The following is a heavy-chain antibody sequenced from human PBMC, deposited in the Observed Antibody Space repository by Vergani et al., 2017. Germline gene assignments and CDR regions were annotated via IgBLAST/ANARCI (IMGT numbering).Heavy chain of an antibody. D-gene: IGHD3-10*01. V-gene: IGHV4-31*03. CDR3: ARGDDLRGSGSWGAFDI. CDR1: GGSISSGGYY. J-gene: IGHJ3*02. CDR2: IYYSGST. Sequence: QVQLQESGPGLVKPSQTLSLTCTVSGGSISSGGYYWSWIRQHPGKGLEWIGYIYYSGSTYYNPSLTSRVTISVDTSKNQFSLKLSAVPAADTAVYYCARGDDLRGSGSWGAFDIWGQGTMVTVSS.